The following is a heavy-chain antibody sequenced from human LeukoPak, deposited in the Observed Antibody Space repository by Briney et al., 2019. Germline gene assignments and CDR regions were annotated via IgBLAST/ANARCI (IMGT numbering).Heavy chain of an antibody. Sequence: PGGSLRLSCAASGFTFDDYAMHWVRQAPGKGLEWVSGISWNSGSIGYADSVKGRFTISRDNAKNPLYLQMNSLRAEDTALYYCAKALWELTDSDAFDIWGQGTMVTVSS. J-gene: IGHJ3*02. V-gene: IGHV3-9*01. CDR3: AKALWELTDSDAFDI. D-gene: IGHD1-26*01. CDR1: GFTFDDYA. CDR2: ISWNSGSI.